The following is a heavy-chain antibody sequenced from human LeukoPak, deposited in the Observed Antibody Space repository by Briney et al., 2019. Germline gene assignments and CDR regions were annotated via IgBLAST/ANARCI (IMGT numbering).Heavy chain of an antibody. J-gene: IGHJ3*02. CDR3: AGDAPASSSWYGDGFDI. CDR2: IYYSGST. CDR1: GGSISSYY. V-gene: IGHV4-59*01. Sequence: SETLSLTCTVSGGSISSYYWSWIRQPPGKGLEWIGDIYYSGSTNYNPSLKSRVTISVDTSKNQFSLKLSSVTAADTAVYSCAGDAPASSSWYGDGFDIWGKGTMVTVSS. D-gene: IGHD6-13*01.